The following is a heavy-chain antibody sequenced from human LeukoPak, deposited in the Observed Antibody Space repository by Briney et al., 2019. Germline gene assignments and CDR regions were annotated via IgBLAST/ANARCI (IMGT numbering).Heavy chain of an antibody. CDR2: IYYSGST. Sequence: PSETLSLTCTISGGSISRNDYFWGWIRQPPGKGLEWIGYIYYSGSTYYNPSLKSRVTISVDTSKNQFSLKLSSVTAADTAVYYCARAEVEWLSHYWGQGTLVTVSS. D-gene: IGHD3-3*01. J-gene: IGHJ4*02. CDR1: GGSISRNDYF. CDR3: ARAEVEWLSHY. V-gene: IGHV4-30-4*08.